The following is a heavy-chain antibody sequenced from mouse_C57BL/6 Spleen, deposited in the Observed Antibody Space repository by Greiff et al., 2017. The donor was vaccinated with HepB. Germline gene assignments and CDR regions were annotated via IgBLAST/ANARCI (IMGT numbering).Heavy chain of an antibody. CDR2: IDPSDSYT. Sequence: VQLQQPGAELVKPGASVKLSCKASGYTFTSYWMQWVKQRPGQGLEWIGEIDPSDSYTNYNQKFKGKATLTVDTSSSTAYMQLSSLTSEDSAVYYCAIYYYGSKEPFWYFDVWGTGTTVTVSS. D-gene: IGHD1-1*01. V-gene: IGHV1-50*01. CDR3: AIYYYGSKEPFWYFDV. CDR1: GYTFTSYW. J-gene: IGHJ1*03.